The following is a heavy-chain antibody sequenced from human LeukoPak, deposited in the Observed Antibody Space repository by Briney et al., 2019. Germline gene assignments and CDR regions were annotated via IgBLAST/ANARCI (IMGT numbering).Heavy chain of an antibody. CDR2: MNPNSGNT. Sequence: ASVKVSCKASGHTFTSYDINWVRQATGQGLEWMGWMNPNSGNTGYAQKFQGRVTMTRNTSISTAYMELSSLRSEDTAVYYCARVGLGYSYGLAYYYYMDVWGKGTTVTVSS. J-gene: IGHJ6*03. V-gene: IGHV1-8*01. D-gene: IGHD5-18*01. CDR1: GHTFTSYD. CDR3: ARVGLGYSYGLAYYYYMDV.